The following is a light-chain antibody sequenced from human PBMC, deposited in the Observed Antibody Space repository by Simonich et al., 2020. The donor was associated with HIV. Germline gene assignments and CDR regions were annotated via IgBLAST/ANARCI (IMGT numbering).Light chain of an antibody. V-gene: IGKV4-1*01. Sequence: DIVMTQSPDSLSVSLCERATINCKSHQSVLYSSNNKNSLIWYQQKPGQPPKLLIYWASTRESGVPDRFSGSGSGTDFTLTISSLQAEDVAVYYCQQYYSTPWTFGQGTKVEIK. CDR2: WAS. J-gene: IGKJ1*01. CDR1: QSVLYSSNNKNS. CDR3: QQYYSTPWT.